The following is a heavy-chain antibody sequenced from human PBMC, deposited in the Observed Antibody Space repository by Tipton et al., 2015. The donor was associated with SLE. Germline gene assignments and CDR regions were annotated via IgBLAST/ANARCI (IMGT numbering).Heavy chain of an antibody. CDR3: VRRSTDQHYGVLSGYHLLGAFGL. V-gene: IGHV5-51*03. Sequence: VQLVQSGAEVKKPGESLKISCKASGYTFTNYWIAWVREMHGKGLEWLGIIYPHDSDTRYSPSFQGQVTISVDKSLSTAYLQWSSLKASDTAMYYCVRRSTDQHYGVLSGYHLLGAFGLWGQGTMVTVSS. J-gene: IGHJ3*01. CDR2: IYPHDSDT. CDR1: GYTFTNYW. D-gene: IGHD3-3*01.